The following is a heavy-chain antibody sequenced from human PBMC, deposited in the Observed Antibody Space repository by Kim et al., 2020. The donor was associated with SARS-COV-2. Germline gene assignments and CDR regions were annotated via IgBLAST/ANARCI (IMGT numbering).Heavy chain of an antibody. CDR3: ARMYYYGSGENYYYYGMDV. CDR1: GGSISSSNW. CDR2: IYHSGST. Sequence: SETLSLTCAVSGGSISSSNWWSWVRQPPGKGLEWIGEIYHSGSTNYNPSLKSRVTISVDKSKNQFSLKLSSVTAADTAVYYCARMYYYGSGENYYYYGMDVWGQGTTVTVSS. J-gene: IGHJ6*02. D-gene: IGHD3-10*01. V-gene: IGHV4-4*02.